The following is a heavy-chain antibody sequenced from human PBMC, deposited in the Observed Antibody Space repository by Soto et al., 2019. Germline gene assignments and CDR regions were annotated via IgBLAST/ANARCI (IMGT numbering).Heavy chain of an antibody. V-gene: IGHV4-39*07. CDR2: IYYSGST. CDR1: GGSIRRSSYY. D-gene: IGHD2-21*01. CDR3: AGVWRGRFDF. J-gene: IGHJ3*01. Sequence: SETLSLTCTVSGGSIRRSSYYWGWIRQAPGKGLEWIGSIYYSGSTYYNPSLKSRVTISVDTSKNQFSLKLSSVTAADTAVYYCAGVWRGRFDFWGQGTMVPVSS.